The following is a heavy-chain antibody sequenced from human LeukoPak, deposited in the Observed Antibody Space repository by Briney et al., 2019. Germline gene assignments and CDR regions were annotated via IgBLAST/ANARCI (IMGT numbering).Heavy chain of an antibody. CDR1: GFTFSSYA. J-gene: IGHJ3*02. Sequence: GGSLRLSCAASGFTFSSYAMHWVRQAPGKGLEWVAVISYDGSNKYYADSVKGRFTISRDNSKNTLYLQMNSLRAEDTAMYYCSKDFWFGEFFSVDAFDIWGQGTMVTVSS. CDR3: SKDFWFGEFFSVDAFDI. D-gene: IGHD3-10*01. V-gene: IGHV3-30*04. CDR2: ISYDGSNK.